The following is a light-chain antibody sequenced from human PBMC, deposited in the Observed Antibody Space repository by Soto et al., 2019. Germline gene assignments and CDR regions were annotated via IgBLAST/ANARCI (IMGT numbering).Light chain of an antibody. CDR3: QQYGSFPLT. CDR2: STS. J-gene: IGKJ4*01. CDR1: QSVSTSY. V-gene: IGKV3-20*01. Sequence: ENVLTQSPGTLSLSPGEGATLSCRASQSVSTSYLAWYQQKRGQAPRLLIYSTSSRASGIPDRFSGSGSGKDFTLTISRLEPEDSAVYYCQQYGSFPLTFGGGTKVEI.